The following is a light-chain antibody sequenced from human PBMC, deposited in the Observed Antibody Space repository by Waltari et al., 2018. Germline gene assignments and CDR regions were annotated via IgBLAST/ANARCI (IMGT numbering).Light chain of an antibody. CDR2: EVT. V-gene: IGLV2-14*01. CDR1: NSDVGSYNY. CDR3: SSYAGNDLVI. J-gene: IGLJ2*01. Sequence: QSALTQPASVSGSPGQSITISCTGTNSDVGSYNYVSWYQQHPGKAPKLMISEVTIRPSGLSIRFSGSKSGNTASLTITELQAEDEADYNCSSYAGNDLVIFGGGTKLTVL.